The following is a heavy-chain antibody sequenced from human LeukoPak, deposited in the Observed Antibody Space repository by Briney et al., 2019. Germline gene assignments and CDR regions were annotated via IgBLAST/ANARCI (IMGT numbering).Heavy chain of an antibody. CDR1: GYSFSSYW. Sequence: GESLRNSGKGSGYSFSSYWINWMRQMPGKGLEWMGRIDPSDSYTNYNPSFQGHVTISADKSISTAYLQWSSLKASDTAIYYCASHTIRYYWGQGSQVTVSS. D-gene: IGHD2-2*02. CDR3: ASHTIRYY. CDR2: IDPSDSYT. V-gene: IGHV5-10-1*01. J-gene: IGHJ4*02.